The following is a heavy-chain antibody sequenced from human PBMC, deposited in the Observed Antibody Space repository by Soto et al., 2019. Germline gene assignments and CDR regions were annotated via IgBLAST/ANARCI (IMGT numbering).Heavy chain of an antibody. CDR2: VTSSSSSM. Sequence: GSLRLSCAASGFTFSNYIINWVRQAPGKGLEWVSSVTSSSSSMFYADSVKGRFTISRDDAKDSLFLQMNSLRADDTAVYYCAREADFASSGYVLDYWGQGTLVTVSS. J-gene: IGHJ4*02. CDR3: AREADFASSGYVLDY. CDR1: GFTFSNYI. V-gene: IGHV3-21*01. D-gene: IGHD3-22*01.